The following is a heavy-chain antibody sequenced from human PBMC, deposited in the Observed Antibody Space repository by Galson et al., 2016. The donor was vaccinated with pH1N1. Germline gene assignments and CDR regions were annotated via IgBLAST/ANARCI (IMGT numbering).Heavy chain of an antibody. J-gene: IGHJ5*02. Sequence: LRLSCAASEFIFSNKWMHWLRQSPGKGLEWLAVLKSDGTSARYADSVKGRFTISRDNAKNTLYLQMNSLRVEDTSVYYCIREMSWGQGVLVTVSS. CDR1: EFIFSNKW. CDR3: IREMS. CDR2: LKSDGTSA. V-gene: IGHV3-74*01.